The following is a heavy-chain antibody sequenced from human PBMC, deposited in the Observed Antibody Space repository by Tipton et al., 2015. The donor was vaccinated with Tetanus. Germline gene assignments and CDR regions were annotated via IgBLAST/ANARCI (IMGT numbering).Heavy chain of an antibody. CDR1: GDSFSGCGY. CDR2: IYYSCST. J-gene: IGHJ6*02. Sequence: TLSLTCTVSGDSFSGCGYWTWIRQAPGKGLEWMANIYYSCSTNYTPSIERRVTISVDTAKNQFPLKLRSVTAADTAGYYCASPAYSYDSTCLVLSGMGVWGQGPTVPVSS. D-gene: IGHD3-22*01. CDR3: ASPAYSYDSTCLVLSGMGV. V-gene: IGHV4-61*08.